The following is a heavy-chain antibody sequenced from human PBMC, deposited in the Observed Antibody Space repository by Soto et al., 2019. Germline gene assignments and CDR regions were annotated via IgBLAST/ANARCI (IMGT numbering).Heavy chain of an antibody. CDR3: ARHPLLQSRHYYYYMDV. V-gene: IGHV5-51*01. CDR1: GYSFTSYW. J-gene: IGHJ6*03. Sequence: GESLKISCKGSGYSFTSYWIGWVRQMPGKGLEWMGIIYPGDSDTRYSPSFQGQVTISADKSISTAYLQWSSLKASDTAMYYCARHPLLQSRHYYYYMDVWGKGTTVTVSS. D-gene: IGHD4-4*01. CDR2: IYPGDSDT.